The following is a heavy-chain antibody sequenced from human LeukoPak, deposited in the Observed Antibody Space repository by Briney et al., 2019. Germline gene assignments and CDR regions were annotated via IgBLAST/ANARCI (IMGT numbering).Heavy chain of an antibody. Sequence: SETLSLTCTVSGGSISSYYWSWIRQPPGKGLEWIGSIYYSGSTYYNPSLKSRVTISVDTSKNQFSLKLSSVTAADTAVYYCARNDILTGIRDYWGQGTLVTVSS. CDR3: ARNDILTGIRDY. CDR2: IYYSGST. V-gene: IGHV4-39*07. J-gene: IGHJ4*02. D-gene: IGHD3-9*01. CDR1: GGSISSYY.